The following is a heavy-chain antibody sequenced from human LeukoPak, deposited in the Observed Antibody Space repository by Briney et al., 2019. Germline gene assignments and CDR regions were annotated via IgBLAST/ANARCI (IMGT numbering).Heavy chain of an antibody. V-gene: IGHV1-2*02. CDR1: GYTFTGYY. Sequence: VASVTVSCKGSGYTFTGYYMHWVRQAPGQGLEWMGRINPNSGGTNYAQKFQGRVTMTRDTSISTAYMELSRLRSDDTAVYYCARERLRWGGDAFDIWGQGTMVTVSS. CDR3: ARERLRWGGDAFDI. D-gene: IGHD5-12*01. CDR2: INPNSGGT. J-gene: IGHJ3*02.